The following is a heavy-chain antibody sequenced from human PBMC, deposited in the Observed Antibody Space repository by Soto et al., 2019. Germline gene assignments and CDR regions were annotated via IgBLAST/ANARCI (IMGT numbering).Heavy chain of an antibody. V-gene: IGHV3-74*01. D-gene: IGHD2-15*01. CDR2: INSDGSSI. CDR3: VRRGYCGGGSCSALGDP. Sequence: EVQLVESGGGLVQPGGSLRLSCAASGITLSNYWMHWVRQAPGKGLVWVSRINSDGSSISYADSVKGRFTISRDNAKNTVELEMNSLGAEDTAMYYCVRRGYCGGGSCSALGDPWGQGTLVTVSS. J-gene: IGHJ5*02. CDR1: GITLSNYW.